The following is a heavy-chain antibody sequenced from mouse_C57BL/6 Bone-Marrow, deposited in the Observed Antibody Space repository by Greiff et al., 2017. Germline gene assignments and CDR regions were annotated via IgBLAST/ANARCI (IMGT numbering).Heavy chain of an antibody. J-gene: IGHJ4*01. Sequence: VQLQQSGAELVRPGASVKLSCTASGFNIKDDYMHWVKQRPEHGLEWIGWLDPENGDTEYASKFQGKATITADTSSNTAYLQLSSQTSEDTAAYYWTKDYAMDYWGQGTSVTVSS. CDR1: GFNIKDDY. CDR2: LDPENGDT. V-gene: IGHV14-4*01. CDR3: TKDYAMDY.